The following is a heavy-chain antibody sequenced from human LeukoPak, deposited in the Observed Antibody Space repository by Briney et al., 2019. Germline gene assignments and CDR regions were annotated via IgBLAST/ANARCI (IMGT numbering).Heavy chain of an antibody. J-gene: IGHJ4*02. Sequence: PGASVKVSCKASGYSFTSNYIHWVRQAPGQGLEWMGMIYPRDGSTSYAQKFQGRVTMTRDTSTSTVYMELSSLRSEDTAMYYCARAGAPRILERVPFDYWGQGTLVTVSS. CDR3: ARAGAPRILERVPFDY. CDR2: IYPRDGST. CDR1: GYSFTSNY. D-gene: IGHD3-3*01. V-gene: IGHV1-46*01.